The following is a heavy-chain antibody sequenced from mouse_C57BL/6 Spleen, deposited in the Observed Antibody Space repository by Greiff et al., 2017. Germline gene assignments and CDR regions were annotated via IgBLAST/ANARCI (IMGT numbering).Heavy chain of an antibody. Sequence: QVQLKQPGAELVKPGASVKMSCKASGYTFTSYWITWVKQRPGQGLEWIGDIYPGSGSTNYNEKFKSKATLTVDTSSSTAYMQLSSLTSEDSAVYYCAREATVVAGGYWYFDVWGTGTTVTVSS. V-gene: IGHV1-55*01. D-gene: IGHD1-1*01. CDR3: AREATVVAGGYWYFDV. CDR2: IYPGSGST. J-gene: IGHJ1*03. CDR1: GYTFTSYW.